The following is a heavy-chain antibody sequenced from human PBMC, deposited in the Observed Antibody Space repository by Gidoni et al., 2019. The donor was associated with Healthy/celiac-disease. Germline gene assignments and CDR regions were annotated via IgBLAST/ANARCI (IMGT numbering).Heavy chain of an antibody. CDR3: AKDGKTYYDYIWGSWFAFDI. CDR1: GFTFSSYA. CDR2: ISGSGGST. D-gene: IGHD3-16*01. V-gene: IGHV3-23*01. J-gene: IGHJ3*02. Sequence: EVQLLESGGGLVQPGGSLRLSCAASGFTFSSYAMSWVRQAPGKGLEWVSAISGSGGSTYYADSVKGRFTISRDNSKNTLYLQMNSLRAEDTAVYYCAKDGKTYYDYIWGSWFAFDIWGQGTMVTVSS.